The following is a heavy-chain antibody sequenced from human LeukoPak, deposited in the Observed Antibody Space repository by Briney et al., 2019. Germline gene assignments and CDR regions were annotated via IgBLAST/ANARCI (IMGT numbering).Heavy chain of an antibody. V-gene: IGHV3-74*01. D-gene: IGHD1-14*01. CDR3: ARDDYNRH. CDR1: GFTFSTYW. Sequence: GGSLRLSCAASGFTFSTYWMHWVRQAPGKGLVWVSRIKNDGSITIYADSVKGRFTISRDNAKNTLFLQMNSLRVDDTAVYYCARDDYNRHWGQGTQVTVSS. J-gene: IGHJ4*02. CDR2: IKNDGSIT.